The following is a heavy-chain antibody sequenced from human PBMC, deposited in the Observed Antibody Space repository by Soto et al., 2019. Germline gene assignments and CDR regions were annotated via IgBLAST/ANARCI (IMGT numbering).Heavy chain of an antibody. V-gene: IGHV3-23*01. D-gene: IGHD1-7*01. CDR3: AKGQNYESRLDS. J-gene: IGHJ4*02. CDR2: ITPGGEIT. CDR1: GFMFSGFS. Sequence: EVQLRESGGDLVPPGGSQRLSCAAAGFMFSGFSMYWVRQAPGKGLEWVSAITPGGEITYYADSVKGRFTISRDDSKNTLSLQMDDLRAADTATYFCAKGQNYESRLDSWGQGTLVTVSS.